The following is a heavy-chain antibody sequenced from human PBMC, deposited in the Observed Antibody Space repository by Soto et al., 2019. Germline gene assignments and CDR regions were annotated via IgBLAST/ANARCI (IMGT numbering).Heavy chain of an antibody. V-gene: IGHV4-30-4*01. J-gene: IGHJ5*02. CDR3: ARERPDGARLDP. D-gene: IGHD6-6*01. CDR1: GGSINNYY. Sequence: PSETLSLTCTVSGGSINNYYWSWIRQPPGKGLEWIGYIYYSGSTFYNPSLKSRLTISVDTSKNQFSLKLSSVTVADTAVYYCARERPDGARLDPWGQGTLVTVSS. CDR2: IYYSGST.